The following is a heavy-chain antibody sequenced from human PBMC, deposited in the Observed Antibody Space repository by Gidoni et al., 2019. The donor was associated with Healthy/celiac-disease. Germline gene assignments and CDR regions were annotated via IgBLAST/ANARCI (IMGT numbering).Heavy chain of an antibody. CDR1: GFTFSSYS. J-gene: IGHJ3*02. Sequence: EVQLVESGGGLVKPGGSLSLSFAASGFTFSSYSMTWVRQAPGKGLDWVSSISSSSSYIDYADSVKGRFTISRDNAKNSLYLQMNSLRAEDTAVYYCARGGGAFDIWGQGTMVTVSS. CDR3: ARGGGAFDI. V-gene: IGHV3-21*01. CDR2: ISSSSSYI.